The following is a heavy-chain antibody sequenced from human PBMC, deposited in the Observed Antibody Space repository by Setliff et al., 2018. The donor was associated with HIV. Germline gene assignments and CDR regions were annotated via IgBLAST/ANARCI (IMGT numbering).Heavy chain of an antibody. Sequence: GGSLRLSCAASGFTFSSYSMNWVRQAPGKGLEWVSYISTGSDATYYADSVKGRFTISRDNPKNSLYLQMNSLRVEDTAMYYCTKDHLSGWASDCWGQGTLVTVSS. CDR2: ISTGSDAT. CDR3: TKDHLSGWASDC. V-gene: IGHV3-48*04. D-gene: IGHD6-19*01. J-gene: IGHJ4*02. CDR1: GFTFSSYS.